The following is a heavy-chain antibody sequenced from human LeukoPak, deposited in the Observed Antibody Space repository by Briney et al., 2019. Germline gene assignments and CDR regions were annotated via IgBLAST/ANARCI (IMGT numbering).Heavy chain of an antibody. J-gene: IGHJ4*02. Sequence: QTLSLTCAISGDSVSSKSSAWNWIRQSPSRSLEWLGKTYYRSKWYNKYAVSVSGRMSITADTSKNQFSLQLYSVTPEDTAVYYCAKDDRSGWDAQGAYYFDYWGQGTLVTVSS. CDR2: TYYRSKWYN. D-gene: IGHD6-19*01. V-gene: IGHV6-1*01. CDR1: GDSVSSKSSA. CDR3: AKDDRSGWDAQGAYYFDY.